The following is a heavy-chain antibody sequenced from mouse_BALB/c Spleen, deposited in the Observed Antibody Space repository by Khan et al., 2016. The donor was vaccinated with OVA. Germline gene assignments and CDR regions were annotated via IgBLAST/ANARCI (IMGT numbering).Heavy chain of an antibody. D-gene: IGHD1-1*01. CDR3: ARQVDGGGFAY. CDR2: IISGDIYT. CDR1: GFTFSSYG. Sequence: EVELVESGGDLVKPGGSLKLSCAASGFTFSSYGMSWVRQTPDKRLEWVAIIISGDIYTYYPDSVKGRFTISRDNAKNTLYLQMSSLKSEDTAMYYCARQVDGGGFAYWGEGTLVTVSA. V-gene: IGHV5-6*01. J-gene: IGHJ3*01.